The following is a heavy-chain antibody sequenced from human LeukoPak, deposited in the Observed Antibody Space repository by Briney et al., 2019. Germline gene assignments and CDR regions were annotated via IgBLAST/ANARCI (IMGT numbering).Heavy chain of an antibody. CDR3: AREIWATGIGWFDP. V-gene: IGHV3-23*01. CDR2: TGVSGDNT. Sequence: GGSLRLSCAASKFTFSSYWMHWVRQAPGKGLEWVSGTGVSGDNTYYADSVKGRFTIARDDSKNTLYLQMNNLRAEDTAVYYCAREIWATGIGWFDPWGQGTLVTVSS. J-gene: IGHJ5*02. D-gene: IGHD3-9*01. CDR1: KFTFSSYW.